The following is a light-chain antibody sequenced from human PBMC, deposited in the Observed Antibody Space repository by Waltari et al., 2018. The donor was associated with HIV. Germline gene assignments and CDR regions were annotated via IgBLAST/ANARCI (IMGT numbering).Light chain of an antibody. V-gene: IGKV1-27*01. CDR2: GAS. CDR1: QGIANY. J-gene: IGKJ1*01. Sequence: DIQMTQSPSSLSASVGDRVTITCRVTQGIANYLAWYQQKPGMVPQLLIYGASTLQPGAPSRFSGSGSGTDFTLTITSLQPEDAATYFCQKYNRAPRTFGQGTKVEI. CDR3: QKYNRAPRT.